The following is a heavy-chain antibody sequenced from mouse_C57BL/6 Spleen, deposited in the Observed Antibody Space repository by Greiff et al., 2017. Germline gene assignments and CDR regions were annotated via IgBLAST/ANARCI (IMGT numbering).Heavy chain of an antibody. Sequence: EVKLMESGPVLVKPGASVKLSCKASGYTFTDYYMNWVKQSPGKSLEWTGVINPYNGGTSYNQKFKGKATLTVDKSSSTAYMQLNSLTSEDSAVXCGARLPRCGHGQMDYWGKGTSVTVSA. D-gene: IGHD1-2*01. CDR2: INPYNGGT. J-gene: IGHJ4*01. CDR1: GYTFTDYY. CDR3: ARLPRCGHGQMDY. V-gene: IGHV1-19*01.